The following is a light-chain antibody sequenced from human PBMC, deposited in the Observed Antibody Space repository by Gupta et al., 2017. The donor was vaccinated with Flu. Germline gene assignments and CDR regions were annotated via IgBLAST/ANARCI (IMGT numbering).Light chain of an antibody. CDR2: RNS. Sequence: DMGKTSSMTCGGNNIKNRNVHWYPQKPGQDLVLVIYRNSSRPAGIPERFSGYNSGNTATLTMSGAKAGDDDDYYWQVWDSSTGVFGGGTKLTVL. J-gene: IGLJ2*01. CDR1: NIKNRN. V-gene: IGLV3-9*01. CDR3: QVWDSSTGV.